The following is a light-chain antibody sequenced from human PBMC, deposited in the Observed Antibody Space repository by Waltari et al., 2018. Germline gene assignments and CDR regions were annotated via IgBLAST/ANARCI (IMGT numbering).Light chain of an antibody. Sequence: TVLTQSPATLSLSPGDRATLSCRASQYISNYLAWYQQKPGQAPRLLIYDASNRAPGIPARFSGSGSGTDFTLTISGLEPEDFAVYYCQQRYNWPPITFGQGTRLEIK. CDR3: QQRYNWPPIT. J-gene: IGKJ5*01. CDR1: QYISNY. V-gene: IGKV3-11*01. CDR2: DAS.